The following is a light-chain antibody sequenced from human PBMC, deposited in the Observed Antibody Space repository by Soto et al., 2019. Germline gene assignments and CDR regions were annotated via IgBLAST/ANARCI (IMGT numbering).Light chain of an antibody. J-gene: IGLJ1*01. V-gene: IGLV2-8*01. CDR1: KNDIGVYDF. CDR2: EVV. CDR3: KSYAGSNTYV. Sequence: QSVLTQPPSASGSTGQSVTISCTGTKNDIGVYDFVSWYQHHPGKAPRLIIYEVVQRPSGAPDRFSGSKSGNTASLTVSGLQAADEADYFRKSYAGSNTYVFGSGTKVTVL.